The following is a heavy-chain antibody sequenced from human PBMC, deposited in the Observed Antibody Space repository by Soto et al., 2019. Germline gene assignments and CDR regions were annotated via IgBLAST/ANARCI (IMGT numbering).Heavy chain of an antibody. J-gene: IGHJ4*02. CDR3: AREVGTAYPFEF. Sequence: PSQTLSLTCAISGDSVSSESAAWNWIRQSPSRGLEWLGRTFYRSKWYNDYAVSVKSRITINPDTAKNQFSLHLNSVTPEDTAVYYCAREVGTAYPFEFWGQGTPVTVSS. CDR2: TFYRSKWYN. D-gene: IGHD1-1*01. CDR1: GDSVSSESAA. V-gene: IGHV6-1*01.